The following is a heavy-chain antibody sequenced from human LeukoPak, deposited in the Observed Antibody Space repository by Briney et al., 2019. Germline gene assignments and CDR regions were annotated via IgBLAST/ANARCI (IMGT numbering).Heavy chain of an antibody. J-gene: IGHJ4*02. D-gene: IGHD3-22*01. Sequence: GESLKISCKGSGYSFTSYWSGWVRQMPGKGLEWMGIIYPGDSDTRYSPSFQGQVTISADKSISTAYLQWSSLKASDTAMYYCARGTEYYYDSSGYFFDYWGQGTLVTVSS. CDR2: IYPGDSDT. V-gene: IGHV5-51*01. CDR3: ARGTEYYYDSSGYFFDY. CDR1: GYSFTSYW.